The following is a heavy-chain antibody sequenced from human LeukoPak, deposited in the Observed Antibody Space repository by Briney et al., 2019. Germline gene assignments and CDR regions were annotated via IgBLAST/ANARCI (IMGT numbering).Heavy chain of an antibody. J-gene: IGHJ4*02. CDR2: ISGSGSII. V-gene: IGHV3-11*01. Sequence: PGGSLRLSCAASGFTFSDYYMNWIRQAPGKGLEWVSYISGSGSIIYYADSVKGRFTISRDNAKNSLFLQMNSLRAEDTAVYYCARVFGGSYGWYYFDYWGQGTLVTVSS. CDR3: ARVFGGSYGWYYFDY. D-gene: IGHD1-26*01. CDR1: GFTFSDYY.